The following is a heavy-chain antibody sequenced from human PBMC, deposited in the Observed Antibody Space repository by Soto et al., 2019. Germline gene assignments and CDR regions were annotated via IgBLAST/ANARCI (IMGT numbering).Heavy chain of an antibody. D-gene: IGHD2-15*01. Sequence: ASVKVSCKASGYTFTGYYMHWVRQAPGQGLEWMGWTNPNSGGTNYAQKFQGWVTMTRDTSISTAYMELSRLRSDDTAVYYCARMGGCSGGSCYPGYHYYYYMDVWGKGTTVTVSS. V-gene: IGHV1-2*04. J-gene: IGHJ6*03. CDR3: ARMGGCSGGSCYPGYHYYYYMDV. CDR1: GYTFTGYY. CDR2: TNPNSGGT.